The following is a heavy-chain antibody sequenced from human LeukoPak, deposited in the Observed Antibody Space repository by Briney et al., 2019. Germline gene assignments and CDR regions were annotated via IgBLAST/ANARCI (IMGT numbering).Heavy chain of an antibody. CDR2: INHSGST. J-gene: IGHJ4*02. Sequence: PSETLSLTCAVYGGSFSGYYWSWIRQPPGKGLEWIGEINHSGSTNYNPSLKSRVTISVDTSKNQFSLKLSSVTAADTAVYYCARGPLILRSFVYWGQGTLVTVSS. D-gene: IGHD2-15*01. CDR1: GGSFSGYY. V-gene: IGHV4-34*01. CDR3: ARGPLILRSFVY.